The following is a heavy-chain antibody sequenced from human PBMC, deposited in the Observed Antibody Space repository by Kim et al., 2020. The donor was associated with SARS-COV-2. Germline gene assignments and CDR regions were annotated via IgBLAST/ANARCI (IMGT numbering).Heavy chain of an antibody. D-gene: IGHD5-18*01. J-gene: IGHJ6*02. V-gene: IGHV4-39*01. CDR1: GGSISSRSYY. CDR2: IYYSGST. CDR3: ARQGGYSYGQDYYYGMDV. Sequence: SETLSLTCTVSGGSISSRSYYWGWIRQPPGKGLEWIGSIYYSGSTYYNPSLKSRVTISVDTSKNQFSLKLSSVTAADTAVYYCARQGGYSYGQDYYYGMDVWGQGTTVTVSS.